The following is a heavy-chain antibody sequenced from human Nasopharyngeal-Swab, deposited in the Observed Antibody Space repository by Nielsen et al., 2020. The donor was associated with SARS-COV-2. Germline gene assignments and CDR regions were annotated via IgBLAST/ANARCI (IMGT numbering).Heavy chain of an antibody. CDR3: TTDYYFDY. CDR2: IGDKAHNYAT. V-gene: IGHV3-73*01. Sequence: VRQMPGKGLEWVGRIGDKAHNYATTYAASVKGRFTISRDDSKNTAFLQMDSLKTEDTALYYCTTDYYFDYWGQETLVTVSS. J-gene: IGHJ4*02.